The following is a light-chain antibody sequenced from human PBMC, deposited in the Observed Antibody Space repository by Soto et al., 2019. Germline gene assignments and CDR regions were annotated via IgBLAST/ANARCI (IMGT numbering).Light chain of an antibody. CDR2: EGS. J-gene: IGLJ1*01. V-gene: IGLV2-23*01. CDR1: SKYVGSYNL. Sequence: SVPTQPASGSGSPGPSITISCTGNSKYVGSYNLVSWYQQHPGKAPKLMIYEGSKRPSGVSNRFSGSKSGNTASLTISGLQAEDEADYYCCSYAGSSTYVFGTGTKVTVL. CDR3: CSYAGSSTYV.